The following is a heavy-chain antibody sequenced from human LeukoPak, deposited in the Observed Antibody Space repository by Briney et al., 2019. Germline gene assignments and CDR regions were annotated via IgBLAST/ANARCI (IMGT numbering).Heavy chain of an antibody. CDR2: INPNGGGT. CDR1: GYTFTGYY. D-gene: IGHD5-18*01. J-gene: IGHJ4*02. Sequence: ASVKVSCKASGYTFTGYYMHWVRQAPGQGLEWMGRINPNGGGTNYAQKFQGRVTMTRDTSISTAYMELSRLRPDDTAVYYCARDFGYSYGHYYFDYWGQGTLVTVSS. CDR3: ARDFGYSYGHYYFDY. V-gene: IGHV1-2*06.